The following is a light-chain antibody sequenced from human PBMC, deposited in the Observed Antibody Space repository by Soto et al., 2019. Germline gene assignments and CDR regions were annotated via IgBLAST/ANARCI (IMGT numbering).Light chain of an antibody. Sequence: EIVLTQSPGTLSLFPGERATLSCRASQSVKSNYLAWYQQKPGQAPRLLIYGASSRATGIPDRFSGSGSGTDFTLNISRLEPEDFAVYYCQQYGSSPLTFGGGTKVEIK. V-gene: IGKV3-20*01. CDR1: QSVKSNY. CDR3: QQYGSSPLT. J-gene: IGKJ4*01. CDR2: GAS.